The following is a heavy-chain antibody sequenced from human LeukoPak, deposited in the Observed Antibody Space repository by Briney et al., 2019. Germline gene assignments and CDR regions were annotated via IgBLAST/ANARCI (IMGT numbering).Heavy chain of an antibody. V-gene: IGHV4-59*01. CDR3: ARGTYGDYVISAFDI. J-gene: IGHJ3*02. CDR2: IYYSGST. D-gene: IGHD4-17*01. CDR1: GGSISSYY. Sequence: PSETLSLTCTVSGGSISSYYWSWIRQPPGMGLEWIGCIYYSGSTNYNPSLKSRVTISVDTAKNQFSLKLSSVTAADTAVYYCARGTYGDYVISAFDIWGQGTMVTVSS.